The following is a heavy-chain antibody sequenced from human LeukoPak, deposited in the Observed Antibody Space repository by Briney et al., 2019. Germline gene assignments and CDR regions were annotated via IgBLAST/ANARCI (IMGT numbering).Heavy chain of an antibody. D-gene: IGHD6-13*01. CDR3: ARQYSSSINLAFDI. J-gene: IGHJ3*02. CDR1: GGSISSYY. Sequence: PSETLSLTCTVSGGSISSYYWSWIRQPAGKGLEWIGRIYTSGSTNYNPSLKSRVTMSVDTSKNQFSLKLSSVTAADTAVYYCARQYSSSINLAFDIWGQGTMVTVSS. V-gene: IGHV4-4*07. CDR2: IYTSGST.